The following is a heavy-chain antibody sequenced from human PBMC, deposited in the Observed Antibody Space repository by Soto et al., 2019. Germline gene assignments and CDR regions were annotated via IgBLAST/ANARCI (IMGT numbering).Heavy chain of an antibody. CDR3: ARPARDYYDSSGYYYCFDY. J-gene: IGHJ4*02. CDR2: IVPIFGVT. CDR1: GHTSNKYS. V-gene: IGHV1-69*17. Sequence: VQLVQSGAEVEKPGSSAKVSCKASGHTSNKYSITWVRQVPGQGLEWMGGIVPIFGVTNYAQKFKGRVTITADTSTSTAYMELSSLRSEETAVYYCARPARDYYDSSGYYYCFDYWGQGTLVTVSS. D-gene: IGHD3-22*01.